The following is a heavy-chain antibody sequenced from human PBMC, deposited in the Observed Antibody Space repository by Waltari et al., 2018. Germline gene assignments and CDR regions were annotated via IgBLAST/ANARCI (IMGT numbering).Heavy chain of an antibody. D-gene: IGHD1-26*01. CDR1: GFTFSSYS. CDR3: ASGGELVGY. V-gene: IGHV3-48*04. J-gene: IGHJ4*02. Sequence: EVQLVESGGGLVQHGGSLRLSCAASGFTFSSYSMSWVRQAPGKVLECVSYISSSSSTIYYADSVEGRFTISRDNAKNSLYLQMNSLRAEDTAVYYCASGGELVGYWGQGTLVTVSS. CDR2: ISSSSSTI.